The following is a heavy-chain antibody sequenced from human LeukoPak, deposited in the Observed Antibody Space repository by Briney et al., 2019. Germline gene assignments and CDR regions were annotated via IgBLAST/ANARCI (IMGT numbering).Heavy chain of an antibody. V-gene: IGHV3-66*01. CDR1: GFIVSNNY. D-gene: IGHD6-19*01. J-gene: IGHJ4*02. CDR2: IYSGGTT. Sequence: GGSLRLSCAASGFIVSNNYMSWVRQAPGKGLEWVSVIYSGGTTYYADSVKGRFTISRDNSKNTLCLQMNSLRAEDTAVYYCARGYSSGWYSDYWGQGTLVTVSS. CDR3: ARGYSSGWYSDY.